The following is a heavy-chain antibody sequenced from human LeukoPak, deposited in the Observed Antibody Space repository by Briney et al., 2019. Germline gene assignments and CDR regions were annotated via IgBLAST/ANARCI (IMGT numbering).Heavy chain of an antibody. V-gene: IGHV4-39*01. D-gene: IGHD3-3*01. CDR1: GGSISSSSYY. CDR2: IYYSGST. J-gene: IGHJ4*02. CDR3: ARFGVPTRDFWSGYSIPGGYYFDY. Sequence: SETLSLTCTVSGGSISSSSYYWGWIRQPPGKGLEWIGSIYYSGSTYYNPSLKSRVTISVDTSKNQFSLKLSPVTAADTAIYYCARFGVPTRDFWSGYSIPGGYYFDYWGQGALVTVSS.